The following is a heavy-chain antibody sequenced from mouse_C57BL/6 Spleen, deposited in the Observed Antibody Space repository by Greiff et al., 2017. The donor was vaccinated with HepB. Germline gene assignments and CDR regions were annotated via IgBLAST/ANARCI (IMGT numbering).Heavy chain of an antibody. V-gene: IGHV1-15*01. CDR3: TRSYYSNFSSFDY. CDR1: GYTFTDYE. CDR2: IDPETGGT. J-gene: IGHJ2*01. Sequence: QVQLKESGAELVRPGASVTLSCKASGYTFTDYEMHWVKQTPVHGLEWIGAIDPETGGTAYNQKFKGKAILTADKSSSTAYMELRSLTSEDSAVYYCTRSYYSNFSSFDYWGQGTTLTVSS. D-gene: IGHD2-5*01.